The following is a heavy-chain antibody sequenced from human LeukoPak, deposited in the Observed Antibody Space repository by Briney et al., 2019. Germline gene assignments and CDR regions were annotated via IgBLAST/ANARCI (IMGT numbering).Heavy chain of an antibody. CDR3: ARDRALKGAELSLYRDMDV. CDR1: GGTFSSYA. D-gene: IGHD3-16*02. Sequence: SVKVSCKASGGTFSSYAISWVRQAPGQGLEWMGGIIPIFGTANYAQKFQGRVTITADESTSTAYMELSSLRSEDTAVYYCARDRALKGAELSLYRDMDVRGQGTTVTVSS. V-gene: IGHV1-69*01. CDR2: IIPIFGTA. J-gene: IGHJ6*02.